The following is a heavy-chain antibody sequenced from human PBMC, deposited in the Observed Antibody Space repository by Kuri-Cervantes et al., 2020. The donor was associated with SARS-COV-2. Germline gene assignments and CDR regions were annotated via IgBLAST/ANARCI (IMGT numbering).Heavy chain of an antibody. CDR3: ARGRGGTPHSPCGF. V-gene: IGHV1-2*04. CDR1: GYTFSGYY. CDR2: INPNDGGT. Sequence: ATVKVSCKASGYTFSGYYIHWVRQAPGQGLEWMGWINPNDGGTKYAQKFQDWVTMTRDTSVTTVYLDLSRLKSDDTAVYYCARGRGGTPHSPCGFWGQVTLVTVSS. D-gene: IGHD5-12*01. J-gene: IGHJ4*02.